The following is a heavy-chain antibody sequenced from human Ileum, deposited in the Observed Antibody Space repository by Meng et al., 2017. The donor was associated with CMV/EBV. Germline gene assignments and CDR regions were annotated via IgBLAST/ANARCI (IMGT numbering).Heavy chain of an antibody. V-gene: IGHV3-66*02. Sequence: GESLKISCAASGFTFSSNYMSWVRQAPGKGLEWVSVIYSGGSTYYADSVKGRFTISRDNSKNTLYLQMNSLRAEDTAVYYCARDPRTYSSGWSDTSDYWGQGTLVTVSS. CDR3: ARDPRTYSSGWSDTSDY. CDR2: IYSGGST. D-gene: IGHD6-19*01. CDR1: GFTFSSNY. J-gene: IGHJ4*02.